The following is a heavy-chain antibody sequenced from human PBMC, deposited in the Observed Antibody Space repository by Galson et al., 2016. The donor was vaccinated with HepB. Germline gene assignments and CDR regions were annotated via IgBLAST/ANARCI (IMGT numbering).Heavy chain of an antibody. D-gene: IGHD2-15*01. CDR3: ARPGYCSGSSCYVPFDI. J-gene: IGHJ3*02. CDR1: GFTFSSSW. V-gene: IGHV3-74*03. Sequence: SLRPSCAASGFTFSSSWLHWVRQAPGRGLVWVSRINNDGSNTTYADSVKGRFTISRDNAKNTLYLQMNSLRAEDTAVYYCARPGYCSGSSCYVPFDIWGQGTMATVSS. CDR2: INNDGSNT.